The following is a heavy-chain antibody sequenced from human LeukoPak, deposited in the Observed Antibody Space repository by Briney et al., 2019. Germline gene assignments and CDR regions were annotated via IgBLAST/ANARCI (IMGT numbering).Heavy chain of an antibody. CDR2: IKSKTDGGTT. CDR1: GFTLSNAW. V-gene: IGHV3-15*01. Sequence: GGSLRLSCAASGFTLSNAWMSWVRQAPGKGLEWGGRIKSKTDGGTTEYAARVKGTSTTSRDDSKNTLYQQMNSLKTEDTAVYYCTTEKTYVNYRGPFQHWGQGTLVTVSS. J-gene: IGHJ1*01. CDR3: TTEKTYVNYRGPFQH. D-gene: IGHD4-17*01.